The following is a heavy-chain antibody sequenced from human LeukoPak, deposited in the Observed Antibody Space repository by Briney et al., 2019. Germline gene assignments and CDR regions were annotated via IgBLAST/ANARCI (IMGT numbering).Heavy chain of an antibody. J-gene: IGHJ5*02. CDR3: ARGDYDILTGYLNWFDP. V-gene: IGHV4-61*02. CDR1: GGSISSGSYY. D-gene: IGHD3-9*01. CDR2: IYTSGST. Sequence: SETPSLTCTVSGGSISSGSYYWSWIRQPAGKGLEWIGRIYTSGSTNYNPSLKSRVTISVDTSKNQFSLKLSSVTAADTAVYYCARGDYDILTGYLNWFDPWGQGTLVTVSS.